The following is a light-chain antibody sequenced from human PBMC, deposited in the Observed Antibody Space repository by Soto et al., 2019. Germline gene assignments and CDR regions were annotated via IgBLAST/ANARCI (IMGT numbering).Light chain of an antibody. Sequence: EIVMTQSPATLSVSPVAKATLSCRASQSLSSNLAWYQQRPGQAPRLLIFGASTRATCIPARFSVSGSGTEFTLTIRSLQSEDFAVYYCKQYNNGRYTFGHGTKLEIK. CDR3: KQYNNGRYT. CDR1: QSLSSN. J-gene: IGKJ2*01. CDR2: GAS. V-gene: IGKV3-15*01.